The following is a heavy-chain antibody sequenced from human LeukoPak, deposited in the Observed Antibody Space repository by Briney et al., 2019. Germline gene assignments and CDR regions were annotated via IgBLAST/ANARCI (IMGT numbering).Heavy chain of an antibody. CDR1: GFTFSSYW. CDR2: INTDGSST. Sequence: SGGSLRLSCAASGFTFSSYWMHWVRQAPGKGLVWVSRINTDGSSTSYADSVKGRFTISRDNAKNSLYLQMNSLRAEDTALYHCARQYSSSWYIFPFDYWGQGTLVTVSS. V-gene: IGHV3-74*01. J-gene: IGHJ4*02. D-gene: IGHD6-13*01. CDR3: ARQYSSSWYIFPFDY.